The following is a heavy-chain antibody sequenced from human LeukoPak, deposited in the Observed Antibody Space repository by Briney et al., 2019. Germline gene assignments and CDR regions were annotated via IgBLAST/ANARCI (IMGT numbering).Heavy chain of an antibody. CDR2: INHSGST. CDR3: ARAPIRRSYSSGWYSRFDY. J-gene: IGHJ4*02. Sequence: SETLSLTCAVYGGAFSGYYWSWIRQPPGKGLEWIGEINHSGSTNYNPSLKSRVTISVDTSKNQFSLKLSSVTAADTAVYYCARAPIRRSYSSGWYSRFDYWGQGTLVTVSS. V-gene: IGHV4-34*01. D-gene: IGHD6-19*01. CDR1: GGAFSGYY.